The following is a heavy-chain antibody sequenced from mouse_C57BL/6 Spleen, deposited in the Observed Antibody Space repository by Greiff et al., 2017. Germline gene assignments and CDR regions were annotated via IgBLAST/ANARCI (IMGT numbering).Heavy chain of an antibody. D-gene: IGHD2-3*01. CDR1: GYTFTSYW. CDR2: IDPSDSYT. J-gene: IGHJ1*03. CDR3: ARSGHYDGYYVNWYFDV. V-gene: IGHV1-59*01. Sequence: VQLQQPGAELVRPGTSVTLSCKASGYTFTSYWMHWVKQRPGQGLEWIGVIDPSDSYTNYNQKFKGKATLTVDTSSSTAYMQLSSLTSEDSAVYYCARSGHYDGYYVNWYFDVWGTGTTVTVSS.